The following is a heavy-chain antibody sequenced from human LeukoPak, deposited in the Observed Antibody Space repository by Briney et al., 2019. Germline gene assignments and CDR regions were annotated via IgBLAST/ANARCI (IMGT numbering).Heavy chain of an antibody. J-gene: IGHJ4*02. CDR3: ARVFVPHTKYCSGGSCYQDY. CDR1: GYTFTGYY. D-gene: IGHD2-15*01. Sequence: ASVKVSCKASGYTFTGYYMHWVRQAPGQGLEWMGIINPSGGSTSYAQKFQGRVTMTRDTSTNTVYMELNSLRSEDTAVYYCARVFVPHTKYCSGGSCYQDYWGQGTLVTVSS. V-gene: IGHV1-46*01. CDR2: INPSGGST.